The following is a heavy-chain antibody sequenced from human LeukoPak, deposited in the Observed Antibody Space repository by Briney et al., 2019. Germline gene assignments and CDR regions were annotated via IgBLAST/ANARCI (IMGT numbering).Heavy chain of an antibody. CDR1: GFTFSSYS. CDR3: TLSGY. CDR2: ISGSSSDI. D-gene: IGHD2-15*01. J-gene: IGHJ4*02. Sequence: GGSLRLPCTASGFTFSSYSINWVRQSPGKGLEWVSSISGSSSDIQYADSVKGRFTISRDNAKNSLYLHMNSLRAEDTAVYYCTLSGYWGQGTLVTVSS. V-gene: IGHV3-21*01.